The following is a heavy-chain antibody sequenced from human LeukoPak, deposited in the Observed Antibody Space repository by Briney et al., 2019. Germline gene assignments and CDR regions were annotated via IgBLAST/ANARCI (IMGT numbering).Heavy chain of an antibody. V-gene: IGHV3-30*03. CDR2: ISHDGTNK. Sequence: GGSLRLSCAASGFTFSSYGVHWVRQAPGKGLEWVAIISHDGTNKYYGDSVKGRFTVSRDNSRNTLYLQMNSLRAEDTAVYYCARDSGRLAVAGPGVLDYWVQGTLVTVSS. D-gene: IGHD6-19*01. J-gene: IGHJ4*02. CDR1: GFTFSSYG. CDR3: ARDSGRLAVAGPGVLDY.